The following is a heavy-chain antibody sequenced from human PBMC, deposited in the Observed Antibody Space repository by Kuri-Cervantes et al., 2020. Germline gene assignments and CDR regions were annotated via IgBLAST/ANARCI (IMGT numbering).Heavy chain of an antibody. Sequence: GGSLRLSCAASRFTVSSNYMSWVRQAPGKGLEWVSVIYSGGSTYYADSVKGRFTISRDDAKNSLYLQMNSLRAEDTAVYYCARGGRGEDYFDYWGRGTLVTVSS. CDR1: RFTVSSNY. V-gene: IGHV3-53*01. CDR3: ARGGRGEDYFDY. D-gene: IGHD3-10*01. J-gene: IGHJ4*02. CDR2: IYSGGST.